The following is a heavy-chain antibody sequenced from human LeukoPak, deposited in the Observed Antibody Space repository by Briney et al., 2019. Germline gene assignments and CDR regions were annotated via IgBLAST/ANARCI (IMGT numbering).Heavy chain of an antibody. CDR3: AKGPYSSSSEWFDP. Sequence: GGSLRLSCAASGFIFSNYAMGWVRQAPGKGLDWVASISGNGGRTYYADPVKGRFTISRDNSKNTVYLQMNSLRAEDTAIYFCAKGPYSSSSEWFDPWGQGTLITVSS. CDR2: ISGNGGRT. J-gene: IGHJ5*02. D-gene: IGHD6-6*01. CDR1: GFIFSNYA. V-gene: IGHV3-23*01.